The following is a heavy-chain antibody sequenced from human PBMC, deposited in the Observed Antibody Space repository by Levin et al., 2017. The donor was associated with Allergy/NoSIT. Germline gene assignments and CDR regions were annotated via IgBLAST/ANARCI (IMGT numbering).Heavy chain of an antibody. Sequence: GGSLRLSCAASGFIFSNYGMEWVRQAPGKGLEWVAVTSNDGSQKYYADSVKGRFSISKDNSRNTVYLQMSSLTTEDTAVYFCATSSWYQDYYWDQGTLVTVSS. CDR1: GFIFSNYG. D-gene: IGHD6-13*01. J-gene: IGHJ4*02. CDR2: TSNDGSQK. V-gene: IGHV3-30*03. CDR3: ATSSWYQDYY.